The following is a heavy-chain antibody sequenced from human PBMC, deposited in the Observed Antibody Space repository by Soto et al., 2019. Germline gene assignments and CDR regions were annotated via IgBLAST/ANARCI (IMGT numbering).Heavy chain of an antibody. Sequence: EVQLVESGGGLVQPGGSLRLSCAASGFTFSNYEMNWVRQAPGKGLEWVSYISYTGTTIYYADSVKGRFTLSRDNAKNSLYLQMNSLRAEDTAVYYCARGLRNYYDRSGLYYWGQGPLVTVSS. J-gene: IGHJ4*02. CDR2: ISYTGTTI. CDR1: GFTFSNYE. V-gene: IGHV3-48*03. CDR3: ARGLRNYYDRSGLYY. D-gene: IGHD3-22*01.